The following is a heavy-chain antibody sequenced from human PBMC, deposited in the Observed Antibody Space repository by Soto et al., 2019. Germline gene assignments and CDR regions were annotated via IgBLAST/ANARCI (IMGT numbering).Heavy chain of an antibody. CDR3: AKYQAAAGTISRYFQH. CDR1: GFNFSTYA. Sequence: EVQLLESGGGLVQPGGSLRLSCAASGFNFSTYAMSWVRQAPGKGLEWVSGISGSGGTTYYADSVKGRFTISRDNSKNTLYLQVNSLRAEDTAVYYCAKYQAAAGTISRYFQHWGQGTVVTVSS. D-gene: IGHD6-13*01. CDR2: ISGSGGTT. V-gene: IGHV3-23*01. J-gene: IGHJ1*01.